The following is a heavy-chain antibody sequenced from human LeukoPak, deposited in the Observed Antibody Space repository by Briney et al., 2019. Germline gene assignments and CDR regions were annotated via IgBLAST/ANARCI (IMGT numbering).Heavy chain of an antibody. V-gene: IGHV4-61*02. CDR3: ARGWSDY. Sequence: PSQTLSLTCTVSGGSISSGSYYGSWIRQPAGKGLEWIGRIYTSGSTNYNPPLKSRVTISVDTSKNQFSLKLSSVTAAYTAVYYCARGWSDYWGQGTLVTVSS. CDR1: GGSISSGSYY. J-gene: IGHJ4*02. D-gene: IGHD2-15*01. CDR2: IYTSGST.